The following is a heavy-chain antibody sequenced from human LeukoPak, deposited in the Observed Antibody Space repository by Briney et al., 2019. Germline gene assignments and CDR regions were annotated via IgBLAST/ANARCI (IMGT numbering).Heavy chain of an antibody. Sequence: GGSLRLSCSASGFTFSDYYVTWIRQAPGKGLEWLSYMSYNGTTISYADSVKGRFTISRDNAKNSLYLQMNSLRAEDTAVYYCARDLSANYFDISGYYRIDYYDYWGQGTLVTVSS. CDR2: MSYNGTTI. V-gene: IGHV3-11*01. J-gene: IGHJ4*02. CDR3: ARDLSANYFDISGYYRIDYYDY. CDR1: GFTFSDYY. D-gene: IGHD3-22*01.